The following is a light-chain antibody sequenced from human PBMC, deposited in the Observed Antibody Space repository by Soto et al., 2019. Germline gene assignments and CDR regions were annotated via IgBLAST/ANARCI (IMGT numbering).Light chain of an antibody. CDR2: KAS. Sequence: DIQMTQSPSTLSGSVGDRVTITCRASQTISSWLAWYQQKPGKAPKLLIYKASTLKSGVPSRFSGSGSGTEFTLTISSLQPDDFAAYYCQHYNNYSAAFGQGTKVELK. J-gene: IGKJ1*01. CDR3: QHYNNYSAA. CDR1: QTISSW. V-gene: IGKV1-5*03.